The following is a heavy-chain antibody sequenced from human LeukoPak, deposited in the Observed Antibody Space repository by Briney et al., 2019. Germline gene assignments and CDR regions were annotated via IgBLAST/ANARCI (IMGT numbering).Heavy chain of an antibody. Sequence: ASVTVSCKASGYTFTSYYMQWVRQAPGQGLEWMGIINPSGGSTSYAQKFQGRVTMTRDPSTSTVYMELSSLRSEDTAVYYCARGGVGATLLGYWGQGTLVTVSS. CDR3: ARGGVGATLLGY. D-gene: IGHD1-26*01. V-gene: IGHV1-46*01. CDR2: INPSGGST. J-gene: IGHJ4*02. CDR1: GYTFTSYY.